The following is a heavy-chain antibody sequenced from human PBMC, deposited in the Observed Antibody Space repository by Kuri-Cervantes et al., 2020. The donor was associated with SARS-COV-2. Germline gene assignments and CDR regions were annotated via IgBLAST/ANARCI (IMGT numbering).Heavy chain of an antibody. CDR3: ARESTYTFDV. V-gene: IGHV4/OR15-8*01. J-gene: IGHJ3*01. Sequence: SETLSHTCVVSGGAINTYNWWTWVRQPPGKGRQWIGEIFHDGSTMFNPSLSLRGRVTMSLDKSKNHFSLNLTSVTAADTAVYYCARESTYTFDVWGQGTLVTVSS. D-gene: IGHD2-2*02. CDR2: IFHDGST. CDR1: GGAINTYNW.